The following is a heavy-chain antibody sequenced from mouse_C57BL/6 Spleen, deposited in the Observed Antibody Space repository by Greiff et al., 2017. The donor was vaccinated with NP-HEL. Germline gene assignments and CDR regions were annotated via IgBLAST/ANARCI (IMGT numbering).Heavy chain of an antibody. J-gene: IGHJ4*01. CDR3: ARHVGDYEGRNYYAMDY. V-gene: IGHV2-6-1*01. D-gene: IGHD2-4*01. Sequence: QVQLKESGPGLVAPSQSLSITCTVSGFSLTSYGVHWVRQPPGKGLEWLVVIWSDGSTTYNSALKSRLSISKDNSKSQVFLKMNSLQTEDTAMYYCARHVGDYEGRNYYAMDYWGQGTSVTVSS. CDR2: IWSDGST. CDR1: GFSLTSYG.